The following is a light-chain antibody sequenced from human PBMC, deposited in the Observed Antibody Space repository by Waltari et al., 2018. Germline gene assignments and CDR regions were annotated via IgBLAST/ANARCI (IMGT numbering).Light chain of an antibody. CDR3: QQYINWPRT. V-gene: IGKV3-15*01. Sequence: EIVMTQSPATLSVSPGERATLSCRPSPSVRNNLAWYQQKPGQAPRLLIYGASTRATSIPATFTGGGSGTEFTLTISSLQSEDFAVYYCQQYINWPRTFGQGTKVEIK. CDR1: PSVRNN. J-gene: IGKJ1*01. CDR2: GAS.